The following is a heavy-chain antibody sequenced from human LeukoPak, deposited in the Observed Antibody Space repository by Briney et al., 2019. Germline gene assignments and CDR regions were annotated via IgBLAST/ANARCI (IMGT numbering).Heavy chain of an antibody. CDR1: GDSISSYY. Sequence: SETLSLTCTVSGDSISSYYWSWIRQPAEKGLEWIGRIYTSGSTNYNPSLKSRVTMSVDTSKNLFSLKLSSVTAADTAVYYCARESGMGNWFDPWGQGTLVTVSS. J-gene: IGHJ5*02. D-gene: IGHD3-10*01. V-gene: IGHV4-4*07. CDR3: ARESGMGNWFDP. CDR2: IYTSGST.